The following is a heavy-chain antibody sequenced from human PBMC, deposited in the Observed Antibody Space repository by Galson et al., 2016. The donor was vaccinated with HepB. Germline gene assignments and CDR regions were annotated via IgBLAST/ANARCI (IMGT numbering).Heavy chain of an antibody. CDR3: ARTPRYCLGEGCDGFDI. V-gene: IGHV2-70*11. CDR2: IDWDNNE. Sequence: PALVKPPQTLTLTCTFSGFSLRTNGMCVSWIRQPPGKALEWLARIDWDNNEYRSPSLRTRLTISKDTSKNQVVLTMTNLDPEEPATYYGARTPRYCLGEGCDGFDIWGQGTMVTVSS. D-gene: IGHD2-15*01. J-gene: IGHJ3*02. CDR1: GFSLRTNGMC.